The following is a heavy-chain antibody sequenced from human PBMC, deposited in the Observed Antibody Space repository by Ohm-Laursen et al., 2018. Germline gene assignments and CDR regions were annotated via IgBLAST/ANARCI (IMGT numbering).Heavy chain of an antibody. Sequence: GASVKVSCKASGYTFTGYYMRWVRQAPGQGLEWMGWINPNSGGTNYAQKFQGRVTMTRDTSISTAYMELSRLRSDDTAVYYCASGGIVVVPAARGHFDYWGQGTLVTVSS. D-gene: IGHD2-2*01. CDR1: GYTFTGYY. J-gene: IGHJ4*02. CDR3: ASGGIVVVPAARGHFDY. V-gene: IGHV1-2*02. CDR2: INPNSGGT.